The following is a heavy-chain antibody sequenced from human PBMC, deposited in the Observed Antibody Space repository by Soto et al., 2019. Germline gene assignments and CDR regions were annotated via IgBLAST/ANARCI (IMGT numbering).Heavy chain of an antibody. Sequence: QLQLQESGPGLVKPSETLSLTCTVSAGSISSSSYFSGWIRQPPGKGLEWIGTIDYRGSTSYNPSLKSRVTISVDTSKNQFSLTPSSVTAADTAVYYCATRLYHSRGYYYVPYWGQGTLVTVSS. CDR1: AGSISSSSYF. CDR2: IDYRGST. V-gene: IGHV4-39*01. D-gene: IGHD3-22*01. J-gene: IGHJ4*02. CDR3: ATRLYHSRGYYYVPY.